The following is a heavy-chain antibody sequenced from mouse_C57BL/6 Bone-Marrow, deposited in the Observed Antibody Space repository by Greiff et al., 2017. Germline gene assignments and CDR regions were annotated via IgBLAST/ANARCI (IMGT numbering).Heavy chain of an antibody. CDR2: IYPRSGNT. CDR3: ATSYGNYGSFAY. D-gene: IGHD2-10*02. Sequence: VQLQESGAELARPGASVKLSCKASGYTFTSYGISWVKQRTGQGLEWIGEIYPRSGNTYYNEKFKGKATLTADKASSTAYMELRSLTSEDSAVYFCATSYGNYGSFAYWGQGTLVTVSA. V-gene: IGHV1-81*01. CDR1: GYTFTSYG. J-gene: IGHJ3*01.